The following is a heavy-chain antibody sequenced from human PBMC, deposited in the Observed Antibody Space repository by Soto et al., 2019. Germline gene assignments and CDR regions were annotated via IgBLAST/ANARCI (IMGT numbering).Heavy chain of an antibody. CDR1: GFTSSSYW. J-gene: IGHJ3*02. Sequence: EVQLVESGGGLVQPGGSLRLSCAASGFTSSSYWIHWVRQAPGKGLVWVSRISNDGSSTNYADSVKGRFTISRDNAKNTLYLQMNSLRAEDPAVYYCARDTYYYDSSDHFSADAFDIWGQGTMVTVSS. D-gene: IGHD3-22*01. CDR3: ARDTYYYDSSDHFSADAFDI. V-gene: IGHV3-74*01. CDR2: ISNDGSST.